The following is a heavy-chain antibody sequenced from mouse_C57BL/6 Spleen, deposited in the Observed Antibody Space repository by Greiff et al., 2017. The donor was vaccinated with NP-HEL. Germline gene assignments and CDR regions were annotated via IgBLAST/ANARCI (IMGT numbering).Heavy chain of an antibody. V-gene: IGHV1-5*01. Sequence: VQLQQSGTVLARPGASVKMSCKPSGYTFTSYWMHWVKQRPGQGLEWIGAIYPGNSDTSYNQKFKGKAKLTAVTSASTAYMELSSLTNEDSAVYYCTIGGDGYLDYWGQGTTLTVSS. D-gene: IGHD2-3*01. CDR3: TIGGDGYLDY. J-gene: IGHJ2*01. CDR2: IYPGNSDT. CDR1: GYTFTSYW.